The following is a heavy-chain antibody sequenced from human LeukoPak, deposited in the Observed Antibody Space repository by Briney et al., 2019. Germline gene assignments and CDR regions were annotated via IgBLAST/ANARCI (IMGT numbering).Heavy chain of an antibody. CDR2: INSDGSST. CDR3: ARPAAVADPPYYYYGMDV. J-gene: IGHJ6*02. D-gene: IGHD6-19*01. Sequence: GGSLRLSCGASGFTFSSYWMHWVRQAPGKGLVWVSRINSDGSSTSYADSVKGRFTISRDNAKNTLYLQMNSLRAEDTAVYYCARPAAVADPPYYYYGMDVCGQGTTVTVSS. CDR1: GFTFSSYW. V-gene: IGHV3-74*01.